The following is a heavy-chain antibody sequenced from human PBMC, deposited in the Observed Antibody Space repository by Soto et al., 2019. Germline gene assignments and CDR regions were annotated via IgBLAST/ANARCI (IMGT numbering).Heavy chain of an antibody. D-gene: IGHD2-21*02. J-gene: IGHJ6*02. CDR2: INHSGST. CDR1: GGSFSGYY. CDR3: ARARVTYFKKDYYGMDV. Sequence: PSETLSLTCAVYGGSFSGYYWSWIRQPPGKGLEWIGEINHSGSTNYNPSLKSRVTISVDTSKNQFSLKLSSVTAADTAVYYCARARVTYFKKDYYGMDVWGQGTTVTVSS. V-gene: IGHV4-34*01.